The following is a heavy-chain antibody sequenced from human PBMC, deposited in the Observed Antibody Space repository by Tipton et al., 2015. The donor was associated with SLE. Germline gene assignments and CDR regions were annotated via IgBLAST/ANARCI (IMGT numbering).Heavy chain of an antibody. Sequence: TLSLTCTVSGGSISGYYWSWIRQSPGKGLEWIGYIHDSGRTNPNPSLKSRVTISVDTSKNQFSLELSSVTAADTAVYYCARGRIAVAGNHFDYWGQGTLVTVSS. V-gene: IGHV4-59*08. CDR1: GGSISGYY. D-gene: IGHD6-19*01. CDR3: ARGRIAVAGNHFDY. CDR2: IHDSGRT. J-gene: IGHJ4*02.